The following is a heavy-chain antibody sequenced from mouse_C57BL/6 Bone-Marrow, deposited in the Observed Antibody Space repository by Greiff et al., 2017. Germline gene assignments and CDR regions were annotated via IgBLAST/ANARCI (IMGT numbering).Heavy chain of an antibody. Sequence: EVQLQQSGGDLVKPGGSLKLSCAASGFTFSSYGMSWVRQTPDKRLEWVATISSGGSYTYYPDSVKGRFTISRDNAKNTLYLQMSSLKSEDTAMYYCARPPYDGYSWFAYWGQGTLVTVSA. CDR2: ISSGGSYT. CDR3: ARPPYDGYSWFAY. D-gene: IGHD2-3*01. CDR1: GFTFSSYG. J-gene: IGHJ3*01. V-gene: IGHV5-6*01.